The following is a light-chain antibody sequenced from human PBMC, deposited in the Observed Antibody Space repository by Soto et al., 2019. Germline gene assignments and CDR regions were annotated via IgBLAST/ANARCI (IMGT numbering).Light chain of an antibody. CDR3: QKYYSAVFT. CDR2: HAS. CDR1: QDIYNY. J-gene: IGKJ3*01. Sequence: DIQMTQSPSSLSASVGDRVTITCRASQDIYNYLAWYQQRPGQVPELLIYHASTLQSGVPSRFSGSGSGTDFTLTISSLQPEDDATYYCQKYYSAVFTFGPGTKVDIK. V-gene: IGKV1-27*01.